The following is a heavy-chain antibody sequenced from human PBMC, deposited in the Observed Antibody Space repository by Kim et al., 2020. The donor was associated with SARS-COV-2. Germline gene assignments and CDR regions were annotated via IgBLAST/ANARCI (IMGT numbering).Heavy chain of an antibody. CDR1: GGSISSYY. CDR3: ARQKAAAGKILFDY. V-gene: IGHV4-59*13. Sequence: SETLSLTCTVSGGSISSYYWSWIRQPPGKGLEWIGYIYYSGSTNYNPSLKSRVTISVDTSKNQFSLKLSSVTAADTAVYYCARQKAAAGKILFDYWGQGTLVTVSS. CDR2: IYYSGST. D-gene: IGHD6-13*01. J-gene: IGHJ4*02.